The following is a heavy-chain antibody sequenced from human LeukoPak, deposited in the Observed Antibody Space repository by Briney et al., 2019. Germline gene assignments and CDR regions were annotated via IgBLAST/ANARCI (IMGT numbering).Heavy chain of an antibody. D-gene: IGHD3-10*01. CDR2: IYYSGST. Sequence: SETLSLTCTVSGGSISSGGYYWSWIRQHPGKGLEWIGYIYYSGSTYYNPSLKSRVTISVDTSKNQFTLKLSSVTAADTAVYYCASDRNYYGSGPGGWGQGTLVTVSS. V-gene: IGHV4-31*03. J-gene: IGHJ4*02. CDR3: ASDRNYYGSGPGG. CDR1: GGSISSGGYY.